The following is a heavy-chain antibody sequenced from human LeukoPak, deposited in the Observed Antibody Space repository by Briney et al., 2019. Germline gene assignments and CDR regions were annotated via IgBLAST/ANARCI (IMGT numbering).Heavy chain of an antibody. CDR2: INPSGGST. CDR3: ARDRGGYYDSSGYYFDY. CDR1: GYKFTDYY. V-gene: IGHV1-46*01. J-gene: IGHJ4*02. Sequence: GASVKVSCKASGYKFTDYYMHWVRQAPGQGLEWMGIINPSGGSTSYAQKFQGRVTMTRDTSTSTVYMELSSLRSEDTAVYYCARDRGGYYDSSGYYFDYWGQGILVTVSS. D-gene: IGHD3-22*01.